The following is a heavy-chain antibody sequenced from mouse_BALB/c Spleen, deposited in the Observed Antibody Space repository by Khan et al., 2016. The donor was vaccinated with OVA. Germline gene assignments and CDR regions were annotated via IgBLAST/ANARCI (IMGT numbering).Heavy chain of an antibody. CDR2: IFPGDGET. V-gene: IGHV1-87*01. J-gene: IGHJ2*01. Sequence: QVQLQQSGAELARPGASVKLSCKASGYTFTRYWMQWVKQRPGQGLELIGAIFPGDGETKYTQKFKDKATLTADKSSSTAYMQLSSLASEDSAVYYCESHYGHYFDYWGQGTTLTVSS. CDR3: ESHYGHYFDY. CDR1: GYTFTRYW. D-gene: IGHD1-1*02.